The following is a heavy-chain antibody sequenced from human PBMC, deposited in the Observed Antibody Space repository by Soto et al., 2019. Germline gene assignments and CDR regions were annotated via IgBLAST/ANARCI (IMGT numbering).Heavy chain of an antibody. CDR1: GYTFTSYY. J-gene: IGHJ6*02. Sequence: ASVKVSCKASGYTFTSYYMHWVRQAPGQGLEWMGIINPSGGSTSYAQKFQGRVTMTRDTSTSTVYMELSSLRSEDTAVYYCARQEGKFCSCGSCYALISVTYYGMDVWGQGTTVTVSS. CDR3: ARQEGKFCSCGSCYALISVTYYGMDV. CDR2: INPSGGST. D-gene: IGHD2-15*01. V-gene: IGHV1-46*01.